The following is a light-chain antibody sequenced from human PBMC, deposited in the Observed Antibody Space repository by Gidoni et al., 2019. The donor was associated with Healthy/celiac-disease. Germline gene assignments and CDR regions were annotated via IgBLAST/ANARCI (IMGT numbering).Light chain of an antibody. J-gene: IGKJ1*01. CDR2: GAS. CDR1: QSVSSN. V-gene: IGKV3-15*01. CDR3: QQYNNWPGT. Sequence: VMTQSPATLSVSPGERATLSCRASQSVSSNLAWYQQKPGQAPRLLIYGASTRATGIPARFSGSGSGTEFTLTISSLQSEDFAVYYCQQYNNWPGTFGQGTKVEIK.